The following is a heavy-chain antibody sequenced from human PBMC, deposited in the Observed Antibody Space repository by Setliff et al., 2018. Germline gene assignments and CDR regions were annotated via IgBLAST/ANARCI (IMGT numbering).Heavy chain of an antibody. CDR3: TRDTNIVVVPPHRTAFDI. Sequence: PWASVKVSCKASGYTLSNYYMHWVRQAPGQGLEWMGIINPSGGLTRYAHKFQGRVTMTTDTSTGTADMELRNLRSDDTAVYYCTRDTNIVVVPPHRTAFDIWGQGTMVTVSS. D-gene: IGHD2-2*01. CDR1: GYTLSNYY. J-gene: IGHJ3*02. CDR2: INPSGGLT. V-gene: IGHV1-46*01.